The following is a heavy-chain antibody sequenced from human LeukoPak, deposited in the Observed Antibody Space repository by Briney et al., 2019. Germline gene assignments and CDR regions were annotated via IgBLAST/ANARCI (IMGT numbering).Heavy chain of an antibody. J-gene: IGHJ5*02. CDR3: ARGVSSSWYRGEVYNWFDP. V-gene: IGHV1-8*01. CDR1: GYTFTSYD. D-gene: IGHD6-13*01. CDR2: MNPNSGNT. Sequence: ASVEVSCKASGYTFTSYDINWVRQATGQGLEWMGWMNPNSGNTGYAQKFQGRVTMTRNTSISTAYMELSSLRFEDTAVYYRARGVSSSWYRGEVYNWFDPWGQGTLVTVSS.